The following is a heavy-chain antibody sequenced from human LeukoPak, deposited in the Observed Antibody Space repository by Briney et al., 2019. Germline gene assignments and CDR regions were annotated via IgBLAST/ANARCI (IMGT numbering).Heavy chain of an antibody. J-gene: IGHJ4*02. V-gene: IGHV1-18*01. CDR2: ISAYNGNT. CDR1: GYTFTSYG. Sequence: GASVKVSCKASGYTFTSYGISWVRRAPGQGLEWMGWISAYNGNTNYAQKLQGRVTMTTDTSTSTAYMELRSLRSDDTAVYYCARSPTRETNYDYVWGSYQFDYWGQGTLVTVSS. D-gene: IGHD3-16*02. CDR3: ARSPTRETNYDYVWGSYQFDY.